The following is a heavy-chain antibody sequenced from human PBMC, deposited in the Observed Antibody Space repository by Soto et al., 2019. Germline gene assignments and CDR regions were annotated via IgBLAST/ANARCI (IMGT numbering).Heavy chain of an antibody. CDR1: GFTFSSYG. CDR3: AKEWGRYSYGTPYGMDV. CDR2: ISYDGSNK. V-gene: IGHV3-30*18. J-gene: IGHJ6*02. D-gene: IGHD5-18*01. Sequence: GGSLRLSCAASGFTFSSYGMHWVRQAPGKGLEWVAVISYDGSNKYYADSVKGRFTISRDNSKNTLYLQMNSLRAEDTAVYYCAKEWGRYSYGTPYGMDVWGQGTTVTVS.